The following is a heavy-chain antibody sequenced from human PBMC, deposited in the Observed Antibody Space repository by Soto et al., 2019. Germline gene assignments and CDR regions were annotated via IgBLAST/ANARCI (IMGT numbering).Heavy chain of an antibody. V-gene: IGHV4-34*01. D-gene: IGHD6-13*01. J-gene: IGHJ4*02. Sequence: QVQLQQWGAGLLKPSETLSLTCAVYGGSFSGYYWSWIRQPPGKGLEWMGEINHSGGTNYNPYLNSRFTISVDTSKNQFSLKLTSVPDADPAVYYCARTYCSSWSPLEYWGPGTLVTVS. CDR2: INHSGGT. CDR3: ARTYCSSWSPLEY. CDR1: GGSFSGYY.